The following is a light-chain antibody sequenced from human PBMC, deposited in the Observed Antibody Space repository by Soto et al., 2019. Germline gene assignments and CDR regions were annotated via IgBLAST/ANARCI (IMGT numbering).Light chain of an antibody. V-gene: IGLV2-23*01. CDR1: SSDFGSYNV. CDR2: EAP. J-gene: IGLJ1*01. CDR3: CSYTGSSTRYV. Sequence: QSVLTQPASVSGSAGQSSTICCTGTSSDFGSYNVVSWYQQYPGKAPKLMIYEAPKRPSGVSNRFSGSKSDNTESLTISGLQAEDEAHYYCCSYTGSSTRYVFGPGTKVTVL.